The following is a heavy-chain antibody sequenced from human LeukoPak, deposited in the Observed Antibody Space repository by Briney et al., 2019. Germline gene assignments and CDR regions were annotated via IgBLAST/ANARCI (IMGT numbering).Heavy chain of an antibody. D-gene: IGHD5-18*01. J-gene: IGHJ5*02. V-gene: IGHV4-4*07. CDR2: IYTSGST. CDR1: GGSISSYY. CDR3: ARDRTGYSYGSDWFDP. Sequence: PSETLSLTCTVSGGSISSYYWSWIRQPAGKGLEWIGRIYTSGSTNYNPSLKSRVTMSVDTSKNQFSLKLSSVTAADTAVYYCARDRTGYSYGSDWFDPWGQETLVTVSS.